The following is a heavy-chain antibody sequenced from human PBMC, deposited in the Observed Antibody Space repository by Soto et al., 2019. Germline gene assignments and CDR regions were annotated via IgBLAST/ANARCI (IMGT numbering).Heavy chain of an antibody. V-gene: IGHV3-30*18. D-gene: IGHD3-3*01. J-gene: IGHJ6*01. Sequence: LSCASSGVTFSIYGMHWARQDTGKGLEGVTVISFDGRNDYYADSVNGRFTISRDNSKNTLYLQMNSLRAEDTAVYYCAKARPFFGVVILTDYYYGMDVWGQGTMVTVSS. CDR3: AKARPFFGVVILTDYYYGMDV. CDR1: GVTFSIYG. CDR2: ISFDGRND.